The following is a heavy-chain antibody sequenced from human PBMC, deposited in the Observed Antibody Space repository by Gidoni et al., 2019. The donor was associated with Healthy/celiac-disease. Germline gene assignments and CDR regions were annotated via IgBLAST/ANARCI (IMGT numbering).Heavy chain of an antibody. CDR2: ISGSGVIT. V-gene: IGHV3-23*04. CDR3: AKDHGSGWSSVYYYGMDV. J-gene: IGHJ6*02. CDR1: RFTFSTAA. D-gene: IGHD6-19*01. Sequence: EVQLVESGGGWVQPGGSLRLSCADYRFTFSTAARSLVRQAAGKGLGWVSTISGSGVITYYADSVQGRFTISRDNSRNTLYLQMNSLRAEYTAVYYCAKDHGSGWSSVYYYGMDVWGQGTTVTVSS.